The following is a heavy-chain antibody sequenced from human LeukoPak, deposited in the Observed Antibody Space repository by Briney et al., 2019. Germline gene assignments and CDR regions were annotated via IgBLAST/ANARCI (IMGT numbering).Heavy chain of an antibody. CDR3: AGRIITMIPPPGFDP. Sequence: GASVKVSCKASGGTFSSYAISWVRQAPGQGLEWMGGIIPIFGTANYAQKFQGRVTITADKSTSTAYMELSSLRSEDTAVYYCAGRIITMIPPPGFDPWGQGTLVTVSS. CDR1: GGTFSSYA. D-gene: IGHD3-22*01. J-gene: IGHJ5*02. CDR2: IIPIFGTA. V-gene: IGHV1-69*06.